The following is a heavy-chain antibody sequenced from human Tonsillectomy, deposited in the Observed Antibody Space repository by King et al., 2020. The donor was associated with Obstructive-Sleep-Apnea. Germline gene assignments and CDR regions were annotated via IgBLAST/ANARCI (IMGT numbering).Heavy chain of an antibody. CDR1: GYTFTSYG. V-gene: IGHV1-18*04. D-gene: IGHD2/OR15-2a*01. CDR2: ISAYNGNT. Sequence: VQLVESGAEVKKPGASVKVSCKASGYTFTSYGISWVRQAPGQGLEWMGWISAYNGNTNYAQKLQGRVTMTTDTSTSTAYMELRSLRSDDTAVYYCAKNTLYTSLYYYGMDVWGQGTTVTFSS. J-gene: IGHJ6*02. CDR3: AKNTLYTSLYYYGMDV.